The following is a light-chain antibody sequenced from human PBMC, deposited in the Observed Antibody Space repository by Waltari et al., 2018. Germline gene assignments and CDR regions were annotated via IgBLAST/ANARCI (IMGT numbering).Light chain of an antibody. J-gene: IGKJ2*01. Sequence: EVVLTQSPGTLSLSPGEKATLSCRASQPVNSTYLIWYQQKPGQAPRLLIFGASSRATGIPDRFTGRGSGTDFTLTISRLEPEDFAIYYCHHYGTSPPYTFGQGTKLEIK. CDR3: HHYGTSPPYT. CDR2: GAS. CDR1: QPVNSTY. V-gene: IGKV3-20*01.